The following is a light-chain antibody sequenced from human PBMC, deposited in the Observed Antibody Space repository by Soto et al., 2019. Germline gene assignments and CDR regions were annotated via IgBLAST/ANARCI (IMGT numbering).Light chain of an antibody. CDR1: SSDVGAYNY. Sequence: QSALTQPASVSGSPGQSITISCTGTSSDVGAYNYVSWYQQYPGTAPKVMIYEVSSRPSGVSHRFSGSKSGNTASLTISGLQPEDEADYFCAVWDDSLSGVVFGGGTKLTVL. V-gene: IGLV2-14*01. J-gene: IGLJ2*01. CDR2: EVS. CDR3: AVWDDSLSGVV.